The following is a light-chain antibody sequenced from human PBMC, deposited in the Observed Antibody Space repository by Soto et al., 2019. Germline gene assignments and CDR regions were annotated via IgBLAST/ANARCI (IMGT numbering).Light chain of an antibody. CDR3: QQYNNYPRT. V-gene: IGKV1-5*01. CDR1: ESIRTW. J-gene: IGKJ1*01. CDR2: DAS. Sequence: IKMTQPPSTLSASLGDRVTITCRASESIRTWLAWYQHKPGKAPKFLIYDASSLESGVPSRFSGSGSGTEFTLTISNLQPDDFATYFCQQYNNYPRTFGQGTKVDI.